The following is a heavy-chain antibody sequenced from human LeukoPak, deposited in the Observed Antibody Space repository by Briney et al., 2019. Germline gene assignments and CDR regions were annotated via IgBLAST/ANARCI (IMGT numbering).Heavy chain of an antibody. J-gene: IGHJ4*02. D-gene: IGHD3-10*01. CDR1: GFTFSTYN. Sequence: GGSLRLSCAASGFTFSTYNMNWVRQAPVKGLEWLSSISSSSTYTYYGDSVKGRFTISRDNAKNLLYLQMNSLRAEDTAVYYCASLGSGSQVDYWGLGTLVTVSS. CDR3: ASLGSGSQVDY. V-gene: IGHV3-21*01. CDR2: ISSSSTYT.